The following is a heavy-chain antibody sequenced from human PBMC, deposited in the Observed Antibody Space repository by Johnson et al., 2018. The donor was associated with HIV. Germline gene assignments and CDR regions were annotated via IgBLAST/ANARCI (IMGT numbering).Heavy chain of an antibody. CDR1: GFTFSNYG. CDR3: ARAHDAFDL. Sequence: QVQLVESGGGVVQPGRSLRLSCAASGFTFSNYGMHWVRQAPGKGLEWVSASSGSGGSTYYGDSVKVRFTISKDNSNKTVYLQMNSLRADETAVYYCARAHDAFDLWGPGTMATGSS. V-gene: IGHV3-NL1*01. J-gene: IGHJ3*01. CDR2: SSGSGGST.